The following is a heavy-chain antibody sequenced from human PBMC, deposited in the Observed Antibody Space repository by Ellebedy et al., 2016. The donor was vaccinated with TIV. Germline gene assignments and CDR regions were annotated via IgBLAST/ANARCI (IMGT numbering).Heavy chain of an antibody. CDR1: GGSVSSGSYY. Sequence: SETLSLXCTVSGGSVSSGSYYWSWIRQPPGKGLEWIGYIYYSGSTNYNPSLKSRVTISVDTSKNQFSLKLSSVTAADTAVYYCARAMSIGAAGTGGNFDYWGQGTLVTVSS. D-gene: IGHD6-13*01. CDR3: ARAMSIGAAGTGGNFDY. CDR2: IYYSGST. J-gene: IGHJ4*02. V-gene: IGHV4-61*01.